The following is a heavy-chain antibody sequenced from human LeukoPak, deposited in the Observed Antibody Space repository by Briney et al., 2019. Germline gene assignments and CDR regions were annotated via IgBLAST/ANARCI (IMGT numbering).Heavy chain of an antibody. CDR3: GRGSLRFFDS. J-gene: IGHJ4*02. V-gene: IGHV3-74*01. CDR1: GFTFRNYW. Sequence: GGSLTLSCAASGFTFRNYWMHWLRRAPGKGLVWVSRINSDGSSTTYADSVKGRFTISRDNAKNTLYLQMNSLRAEDTAVYYCGRGSLRFFDSWGQGTLVTVSS. CDR2: INSDGSST. D-gene: IGHD3-3*01.